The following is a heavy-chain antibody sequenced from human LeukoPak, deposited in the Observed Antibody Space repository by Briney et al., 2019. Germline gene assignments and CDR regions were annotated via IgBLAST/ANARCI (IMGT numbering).Heavy chain of an antibody. Sequence: GASVKVSCKASGYTFTGYYMHWVRQASGQGLEWMGWINPNSGGTNYAQKFQGRVTMTRDTSISTAYMELSRLRSDDTAVYYCARSRRDSSGSHWFDPWGQGTLVTVSS. V-gene: IGHV1-2*02. CDR1: GYTFTGYY. D-gene: IGHD3-22*01. J-gene: IGHJ5*02. CDR2: INPNSGGT. CDR3: ARSRRDSSGSHWFDP.